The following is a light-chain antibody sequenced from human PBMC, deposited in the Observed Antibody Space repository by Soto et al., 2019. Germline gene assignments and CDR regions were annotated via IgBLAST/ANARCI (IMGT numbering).Light chain of an antibody. CDR1: KLGNKY. CDR3: QAWDSSTVV. CDR2: QDR. J-gene: IGLJ2*01. V-gene: IGLV3-1*01. Sequence: SYELTQPPSVSVSPGQTASITCSGGKLGNKYACWYQQKPGQSPILLIFQDRQRPSGIPERFSGSNSGNTATLTISGTQAMDEADYFCQAWDSSTVVFGGGTKLTVL.